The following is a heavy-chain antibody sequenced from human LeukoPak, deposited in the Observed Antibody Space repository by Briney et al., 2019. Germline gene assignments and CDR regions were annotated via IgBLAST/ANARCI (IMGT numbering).Heavy chain of an antibody. J-gene: IGHJ5*02. CDR3: ARALGFGEFWFDP. CDR2: IYHSGST. CDR1: GGSISSYY. Sequence: SETLSLTCTVSGGSISSYYWSWIRQPPGKGLEWTGSIYHSGSTYYNPSLKSRVTISVDTSKNQFSLKLSSVTAADTAVYYCARALGFGEFWFDPWGQGTLVTVSS. V-gene: IGHV4-38-2*02. D-gene: IGHD3-10*01.